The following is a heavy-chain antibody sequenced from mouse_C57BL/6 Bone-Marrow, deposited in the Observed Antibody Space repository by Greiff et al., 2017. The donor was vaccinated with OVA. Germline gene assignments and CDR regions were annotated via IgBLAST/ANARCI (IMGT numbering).Heavy chain of an antibody. V-gene: IGHV7-1*01. Sequence: EVKLVESGRGLVQSGRPLRLSCATPGFTFSDSYMEWVRQAPGKGLEWIAASRNKANDYTTEYSASVKGRFIVSRDTSQSILYLQMNALRAEDTAIYYCARDAYYRPSWYFHVWGTGTTVTVSS. CDR3: ARDAYYRPSWYFHV. CDR1: GFTFSDSY. J-gene: IGHJ1*03. D-gene: IGHD2-1*01. CDR2: SRNKANDYTT.